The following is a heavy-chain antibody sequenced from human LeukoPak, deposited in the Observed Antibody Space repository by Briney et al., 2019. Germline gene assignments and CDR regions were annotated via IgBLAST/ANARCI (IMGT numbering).Heavy chain of an antibody. CDR2: MNPNSGNT. CDR1: GYTFTSSD. V-gene: IGHV1-8*01. J-gene: IGHJ4*02. CDR3: ARGPPNWGYDY. D-gene: IGHD7-27*01. Sequence: ASVKVSCKASGYTFTSSDINWVRQATGQGLEWMGWMNPNSGNTGYAQKFQGRVTMTRTTSISTAYMELSSLRSDDTAVYYCARGPPNWGYDYWGPGTLVTVSS.